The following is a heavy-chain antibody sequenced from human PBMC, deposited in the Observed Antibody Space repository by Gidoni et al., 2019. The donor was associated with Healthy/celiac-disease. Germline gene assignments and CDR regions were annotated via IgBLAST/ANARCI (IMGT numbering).Heavy chain of an antibody. J-gene: IGHJ4*02. D-gene: IGHD3-22*01. V-gene: IGHV3-9*01. CDR3: AKDLGYDSSVPHPFDY. CDR1: GFTFDDYA. Sequence: EVQLVESGGGLVQPGRSLRLSCAASGFTFDDYAMHWVRQAPGKGLEWVAGISWNSGSIGYADSVKGRFNISRDNAKNSLYLQMNSLRAEDTALYYCAKDLGYDSSVPHPFDYWGQGTLVTVSS. CDR2: ISWNSGSI.